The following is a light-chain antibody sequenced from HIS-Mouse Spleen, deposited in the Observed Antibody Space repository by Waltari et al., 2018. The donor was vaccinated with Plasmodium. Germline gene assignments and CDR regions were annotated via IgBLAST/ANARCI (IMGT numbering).Light chain of an antibody. CDR1: SSAVGSYNL. CDR2: EGS. CDR3: CSYAGSSTYV. J-gene: IGLJ1*01. Sequence: QSALTQPASVSGPPGQSITISCTGTSSAVGSYNLVPWYQQHPGKAPKLMIYEGSKRPSGVSNRFSGSKSGNTASLTISGLQAEDEADYYCCSYAGSSTYVFGTGTEVTVL. V-gene: IGLV2-23*01.